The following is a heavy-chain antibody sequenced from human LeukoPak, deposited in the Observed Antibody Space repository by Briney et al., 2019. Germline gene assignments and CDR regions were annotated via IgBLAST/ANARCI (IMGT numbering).Heavy chain of an antibody. V-gene: IGHV3-30*18. CDR2: ISYDGSNK. CDR1: GFTFSSYG. D-gene: IGHD4-17*01. Sequence: QAGGSLRLSCAASGFTFSSYGMHWVRQAPGKGLEWVAVISYDGSNKYYADSVKGRFTISRDNSKNTLYLQMNSLRAEDTAVYYCAKTLHDYGPGDYWGQGTLVTVSS. CDR3: AKTLHDYGPGDY. J-gene: IGHJ4*02.